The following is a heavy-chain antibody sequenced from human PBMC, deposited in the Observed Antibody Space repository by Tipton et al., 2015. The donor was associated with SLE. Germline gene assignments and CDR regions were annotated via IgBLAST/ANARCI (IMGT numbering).Heavy chain of an antibody. Sequence: TLSLTCTVSGGSISSHYWSWIRQPPGKGLEWIGYIYYSGSTNYNPSLKSRVTISVDTSKNQFSLKLSSVTAADTAMYYCARGIGTGIAAADDAFDIWGQGTMVTVSS. V-gene: IGHV4-59*11. CDR2: IYYSGST. J-gene: IGHJ3*02. D-gene: IGHD6-13*01. CDR1: GGSISSHY. CDR3: ARGIGTGIAAADDAFDI.